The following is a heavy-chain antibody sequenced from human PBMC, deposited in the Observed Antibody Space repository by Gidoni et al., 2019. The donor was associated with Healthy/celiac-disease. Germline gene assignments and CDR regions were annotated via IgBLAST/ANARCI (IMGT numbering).Heavy chain of an antibody. Sequence: EVQLVESGGGLVKPGGSLRISCAASGFIFSSYSMNWVSQAPGKGLEWVSSIISSSSYIYYAYSVKVRFTISRDNAKNSLYLQMNSLRAEDTAVYYCARGVEMATSDAFDIWGQGTMVTVSS. CDR3: ARGVEMATSDAFDI. J-gene: IGHJ3*02. D-gene: IGHD5-12*01. CDR2: IISSSSYI. CDR1: GFIFSSYS. V-gene: IGHV3-21*01.